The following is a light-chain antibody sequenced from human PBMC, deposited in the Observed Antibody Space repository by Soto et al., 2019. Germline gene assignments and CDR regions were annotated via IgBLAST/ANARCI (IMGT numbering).Light chain of an antibody. V-gene: IGKV1-5*01. CDR2: DAS. CDR1: QTISTW. CDR3: QQYHTYPWT. J-gene: IGKJ1*01. Sequence: DIHMTQSPSTLSSSFGDRVTITFRASQTISTWLAWYQQKPGKAPKLLIYDASSLESGVPPRFSGSGSETDFILTISSLQPDDFATFYCQQYHTYPWTFGQGTKVDIK.